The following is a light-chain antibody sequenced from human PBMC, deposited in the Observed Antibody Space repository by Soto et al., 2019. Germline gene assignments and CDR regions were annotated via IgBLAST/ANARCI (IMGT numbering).Light chain of an antibody. CDR2: EVS. V-gene: IGLV2-14*01. CDR3: NSYRINHTWV. Sequence: QSVLTQPASVSGSPGQSITISCTGTSSDVGAYNYVSWFQQHPGKAPKVIIYEVSNRFSGVSTRFSGSRSGNTASLTISGIRAEDEADYYCNSYRINHTWVFGGGTKLTVL. J-gene: IGLJ3*02. CDR1: SSDVGAYNY.